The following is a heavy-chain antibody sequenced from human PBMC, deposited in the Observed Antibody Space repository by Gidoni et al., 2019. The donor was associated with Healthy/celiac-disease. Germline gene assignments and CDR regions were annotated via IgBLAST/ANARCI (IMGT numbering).Heavy chain of an antibody. Sequence: QLQLQQSGPGLVKPSETPSLTCTVSGGSISSSSYYWGWIRQPPGKGLEWIGSIYYSGSTYYNPSLKSRVTISVDTSKNQFSLKLSSVTAADTAVYYCARPYSSSWYYFDYWGQGTLVTVSS. CDR1: GGSISSSSYY. CDR3: ARPYSSSWYYFDY. D-gene: IGHD6-13*01. CDR2: IYYSGST. J-gene: IGHJ4*02. V-gene: IGHV4-39*01.